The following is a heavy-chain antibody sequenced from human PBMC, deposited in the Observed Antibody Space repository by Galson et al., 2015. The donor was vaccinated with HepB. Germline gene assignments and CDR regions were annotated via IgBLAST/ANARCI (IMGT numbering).Heavy chain of an antibody. J-gene: IGHJ4*02. Sequence: QVQLQESGPGLVKPSETLSLTCTVYGGSISSYYWSWIQQPPGKGLEWIGYIYYSGSTNYNPSLKSRVTISVDTSKNQFSLKLSSVTAADTAVYYCARAHSDDTAMAFGSRAEVTEYYVDYWGQGTLVTVSS. V-gene: IGHV4-59*01. D-gene: IGHD5-18*01. CDR1: GGSISSYY. CDR2: IYYSGST. CDR3: ARAHSDDTAMAFGSRAEVTEYYVDY.